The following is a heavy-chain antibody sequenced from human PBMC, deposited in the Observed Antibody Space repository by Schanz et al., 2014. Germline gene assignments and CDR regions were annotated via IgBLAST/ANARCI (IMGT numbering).Heavy chain of an antibody. CDR1: RIIFGTYS. CDR3: AGAVATIRADSFDI. CDR2: INSRSNFI. D-gene: IGHD5-12*01. V-gene: IGHV3-21*01. J-gene: IGHJ3*02. Sequence: EVQLVESGGGLVKPGGSLRLSCTASRIIFGTYSMNWIRQTPKGLELVSSINSRSNFIYYADSVKGRFTISRDNAKNSLYLQMNSLRADDTAVYYCAGAVATIRADSFDIWGQGTMVAVSS.